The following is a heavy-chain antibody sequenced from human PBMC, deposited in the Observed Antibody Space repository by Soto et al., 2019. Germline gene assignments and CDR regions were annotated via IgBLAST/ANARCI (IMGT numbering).Heavy chain of an antibody. CDR1: GYTFTSYA. J-gene: IGHJ3*02. CDR2: INAGNGNT. V-gene: IGHV1-3*01. CDR3: ARVGQHSGWYLRDAFDI. D-gene: IGHD6-19*01. Sequence: GASVKVSCKASGYTFTSYAMHWVRQAPGQRLEWMGWINAGNGNTKYSQKFQGRVTITRDTSASTAYMELSSLRSEDTAVYYCARVGQHSGWYLRDAFDIWGQGTMVTVSS.